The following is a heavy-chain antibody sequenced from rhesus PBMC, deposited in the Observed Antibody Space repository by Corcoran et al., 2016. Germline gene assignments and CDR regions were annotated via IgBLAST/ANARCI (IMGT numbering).Heavy chain of an antibody. CDR2: FYGCSGSP. CDR3: ARPGRGYRRVPFDY. CDR1: GYSISSGYA. D-gene: IGHD5-12*01. Sequence: QVQLQESGPGLVKPSETLSLTCAVSGYSISSGYAWGWIRQPPGKGLEWIGEFYGCSGSPYYNPSLKSRVTMSKDTSKNQFSLKLSSVTAADTAVYYCARPGRGYRRVPFDYWGQGVLVTVSS. V-gene: IGHV4-127*01. J-gene: IGHJ4*01.